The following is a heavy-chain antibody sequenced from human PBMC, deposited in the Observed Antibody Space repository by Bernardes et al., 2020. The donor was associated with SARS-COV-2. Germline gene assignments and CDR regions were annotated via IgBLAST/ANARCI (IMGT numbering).Heavy chain of an antibody. J-gene: IGHJ4*02. V-gene: IGHV4-39*01. CDR3: ARHTPGIAVAGTLAFDY. CDR2: IYYSGST. CDR1: GGSISSSSYY. Sequence: SETLSLTCTVSGGSISSSSYYWGWIRQPPGKGLEWIGSIYYSGSTYYNPSLKSRVTISVDTSKNQFSLKLSSVTAADTAVYYCARHTPGIAVAGTLAFDYWGQGTLVTVSS. D-gene: IGHD6-19*01.